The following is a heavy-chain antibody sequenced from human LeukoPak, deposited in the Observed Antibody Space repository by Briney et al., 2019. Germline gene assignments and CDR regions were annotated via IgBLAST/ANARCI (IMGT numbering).Heavy chain of an antibody. CDR2: IIPIFGTA. CDR3: ARGYCSSTSCYDWFDP. Sequence: ASVKVSCKASGGTFSSYAISWVRQAPGQGLEWMGGIIPIFGTANYAQKFQGRVTITADESTSTAYMELSSLRSEDTAVHYCARGYCSSTSCYDWFDPWGQGTLVTVSS. D-gene: IGHD2-2*01. CDR1: GGTFSSYA. V-gene: IGHV1-69*13. J-gene: IGHJ5*02.